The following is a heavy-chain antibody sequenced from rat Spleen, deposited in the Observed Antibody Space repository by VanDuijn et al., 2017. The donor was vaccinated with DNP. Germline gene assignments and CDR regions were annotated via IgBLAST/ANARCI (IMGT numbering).Heavy chain of an antibody. Sequence: EVQLQESGPGLVKPSQSLSLTCSVTGYSITSNYWGWIRKFPGNKLEWMGYINSAGSTNYNPSLKSRISITRDTSKNQFFLQGNSVTTEETDTYYCATGSYFDDWGQGVMVTVSS. D-gene: IGHD5-1*01. CDR2: INSAGST. J-gene: IGHJ2*01. CDR1: GYSITSNY. CDR3: ATGSYFDD. V-gene: IGHV3-3*01.